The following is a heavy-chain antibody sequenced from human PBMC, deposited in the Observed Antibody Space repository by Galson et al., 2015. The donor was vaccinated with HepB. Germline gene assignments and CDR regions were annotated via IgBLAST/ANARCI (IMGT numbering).Heavy chain of an antibody. CDR3: AKLCSSTSCYYAFDI. D-gene: IGHD2-2*01. Sequence: SLRLSCAASGFTFSSYSMNWVRQAPGKGLEWVSAISGSGGSTYYADSVKGRFTISRDNSKNTLYLQMNSLRAEDTAVYYCAKLCSSTSCYYAFDIWGQGTMVTVSS. CDR2: ISGSGGST. V-gene: IGHV3-23*01. J-gene: IGHJ3*02. CDR1: GFTFSSYS.